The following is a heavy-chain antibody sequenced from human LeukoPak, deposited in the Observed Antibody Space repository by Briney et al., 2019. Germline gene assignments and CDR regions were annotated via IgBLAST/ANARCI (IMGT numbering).Heavy chain of an antibody. J-gene: IGHJ4*02. V-gene: IGHV4-59*01. Sequence: SETLSLTCAVYGGSISSYYWSWIRQPPGKGLEWIGYIYYSGSTNYNPSLKSRVTISVDTSKNQFSLKLSSVTAADTAVYYCARDRYSYGFDYWGQGTLVTVSS. CDR2: IYYSGST. CDR3: ARDRYSYGFDY. D-gene: IGHD5-18*01. CDR1: GGSISSYY.